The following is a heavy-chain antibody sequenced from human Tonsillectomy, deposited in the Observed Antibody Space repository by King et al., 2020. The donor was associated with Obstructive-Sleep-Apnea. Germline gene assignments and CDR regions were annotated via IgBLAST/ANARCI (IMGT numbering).Heavy chain of an antibody. V-gene: IGHV4-31*03. J-gene: IGHJ4*02. CDR2: ISHRGGP. CDR1: DDSISSSDYY. CDR3: SRSTEYSNYEAY. D-gene: IGHD4-11*01. Sequence: VQLQESGPGLVMPSQTLSLTCTVSDDSISSSDYYWGWIRQHPGKGLEWIGCISHRGGPSYNPSPKSRLTISLETSQKQFFLKLSSVTAADTAVYYCSRSTEYSNYEAYWGQGILVTVSS.